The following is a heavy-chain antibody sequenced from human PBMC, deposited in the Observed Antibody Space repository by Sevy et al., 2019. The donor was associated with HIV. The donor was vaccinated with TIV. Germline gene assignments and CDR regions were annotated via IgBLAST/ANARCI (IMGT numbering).Heavy chain of an antibody. CDR1: GFAFYEYS. J-gene: IGHJ4*02. D-gene: IGHD2-8*01. V-gene: IGHV3-23*01. Sequence: GGSLRLSCAASGFAFYEYSMSWIRQAPGKGLEGVATLSFGCGKINYADSVKGRFTISRDNSKNSFYLQMDNLGVEDTALYYCAREGCSRPHDYWGQGTRVTVSS. CDR2: LSFGCGKI. CDR3: AREGCSRPHDY.